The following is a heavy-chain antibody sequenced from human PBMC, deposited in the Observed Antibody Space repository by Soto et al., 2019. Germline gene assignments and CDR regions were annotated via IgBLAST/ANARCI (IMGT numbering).Heavy chain of an antibody. CDR1: GFTFSSYS. Sequence: GGSLRLSCAASGFTFSSYSMNWVRQAPGKGLEWVSYISSSSSTIYYADSVKGRFTISRDNAKNSLYLQMNSLRAEDTAVYYCARVYYDSSGYAYPPGYFHHWGQGTLVTVSS. CDR2: ISSSSSTI. CDR3: ARVYYDSSGYAYPPGYFHH. J-gene: IGHJ1*01. V-gene: IGHV3-48*01. D-gene: IGHD3-22*01.